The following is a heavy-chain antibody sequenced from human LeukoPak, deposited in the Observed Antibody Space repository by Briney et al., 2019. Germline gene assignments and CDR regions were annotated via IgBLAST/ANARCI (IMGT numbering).Heavy chain of an antibody. D-gene: IGHD6-19*01. CDR1: GGTFSSYA. CDR3: AKEVAGDYYGMDV. Sequence: ASVTVSCKASGGTFSSYAISWVRQAPGQGLEWMGGIIPIFGTGNYAQKFQGRVTITADESTSTAYMELSSLRSEDTAVYYCAKEVAGDYYGMDVWGQGTTVTVSS. CDR2: IIPIFGTG. J-gene: IGHJ6*02. V-gene: IGHV1-69*01.